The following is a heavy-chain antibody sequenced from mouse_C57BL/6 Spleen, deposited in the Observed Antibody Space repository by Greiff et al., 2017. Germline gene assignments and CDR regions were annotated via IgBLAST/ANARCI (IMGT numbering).Heavy chain of an antibody. D-gene: IGHD4-1*01. Sequence: EVKLVESGEGLVKPGGSLKLSCAASGFTFSSYAMSWVRQTPEKRLEWVAYISSGGDYIYYADTVKGRFTISRDNARNTLYLQMSSLKSEDTAMYYCTRDRGDWASYFDYWGQGTTLTVSS. CDR2: ISSGGDYI. CDR1: GFTFSSYA. CDR3: TRDRGDWASYFDY. J-gene: IGHJ2*01. V-gene: IGHV5-9-1*02.